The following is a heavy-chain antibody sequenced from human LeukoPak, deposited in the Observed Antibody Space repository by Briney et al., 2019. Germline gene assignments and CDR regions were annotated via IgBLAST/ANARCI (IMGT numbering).Heavy chain of an antibody. Sequence: GGSLRLSCAASGFPFSSFWMHWVRQVPGQGLEWVSRVSTDGRSTNYADSVKGRFTISRDNSKNTLYLQMNSLRAEDTAVYYCAKESTYYFDYWGQGTLVTVSS. CDR2: VSTDGRST. CDR3: AKESTYYFDY. J-gene: IGHJ4*02. V-gene: IGHV3-74*01. CDR1: GFPFSSFW.